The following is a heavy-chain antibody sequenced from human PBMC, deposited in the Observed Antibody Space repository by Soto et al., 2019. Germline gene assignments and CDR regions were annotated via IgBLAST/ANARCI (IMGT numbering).Heavy chain of an antibody. Sequence: EVQLLESGGGLVQPGGSLRLSCAASGFTFSSYAMSWVRQAPGKGLEWVSAISGSGGSTYYADSVKGRFTISRDNSKNTLYLQMNSLRAEDTAVYYCAKEGSGDQLQFLYYYYGMDVWGQGTTVTVSS. CDR2: ISGSGGST. J-gene: IGHJ6*02. CDR3: AKEGSGDQLQFLYYYYGMDV. D-gene: IGHD2-2*01. V-gene: IGHV3-23*01. CDR1: GFTFSSYA.